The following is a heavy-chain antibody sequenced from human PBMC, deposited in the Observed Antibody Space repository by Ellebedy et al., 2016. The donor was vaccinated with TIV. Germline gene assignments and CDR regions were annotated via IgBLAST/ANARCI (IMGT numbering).Heavy chain of an antibody. CDR3: ARLDYYDSRGQPDALKFDC. CDR1: GYSFTSYW. CDR2: IFPFDSDT. D-gene: IGHD3-22*01. Sequence: GESLKISCKGSGYSFTSYWIGWVRQMPGKGLEWMGIIFPFDSDTRYSPSLQGQVTISADKSFSTAYLQWSSLKASDSAMYYCARLDYYDSRGQPDALKFDCWGQGTLVTVSS. J-gene: IGHJ4*02. V-gene: IGHV5-51*01.